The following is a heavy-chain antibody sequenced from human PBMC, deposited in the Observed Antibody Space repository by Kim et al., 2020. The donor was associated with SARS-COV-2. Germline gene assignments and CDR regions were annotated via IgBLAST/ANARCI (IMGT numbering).Heavy chain of an antibody. D-gene: IGHD1-26*01. CDR3: AKASGSYFDGAFDI. Sequence: ADSVKGRFTISRDNAKNSLYLQMNRRRAEDTALYYCAKASGSYFDGAFDIWGQGTMVTVSS. V-gene: IGHV3-9*01. J-gene: IGHJ3*02.